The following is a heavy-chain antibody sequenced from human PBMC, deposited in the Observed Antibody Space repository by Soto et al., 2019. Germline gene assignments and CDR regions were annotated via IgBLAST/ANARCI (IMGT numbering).Heavy chain of an antibody. V-gene: IGHV1-3*01. CDR2: INAGNGNT. CDR3: ARSIVVVTALDY. CDR1: GYTFTSYA. J-gene: IGHJ4*02. Sequence: GASVKVYCKASGYTFTSYALHWVRQAPGQRLKWMGWINAGNGNTKYSQKFQGRVTITRDTSASTAYMELSSLRSEDTAVYYCARSIVVVTALDYWGQGTLVTVSS. D-gene: IGHD2-21*02.